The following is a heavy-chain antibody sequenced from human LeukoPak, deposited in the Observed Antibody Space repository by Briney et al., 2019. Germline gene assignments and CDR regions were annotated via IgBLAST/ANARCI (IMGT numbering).Heavy chain of an antibody. CDR1: GYSFTSFW. J-gene: IGHJ4*02. Sequence: GESLKISFKGSGYSFTSFWIGWVRQMPGKGLEWMGIIYPDDSETIYSPSFQGQVTFSVDKSITTAYLHWSSLKASDTAMFYCARLYYDVSGYFDYWGQGTLVTVSS. D-gene: IGHD3-22*01. V-gene: IGHV5-51*01. CDR2: IYPDDSET. CDR3: ARLYYDVSGYFDY.